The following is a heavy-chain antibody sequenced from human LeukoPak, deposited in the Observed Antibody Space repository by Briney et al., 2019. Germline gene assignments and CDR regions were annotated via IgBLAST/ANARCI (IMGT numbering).Heavy chain of an antibody. CDR2: FNPSGGST. Sequence: GASVKVSCKASGYTFTSYYMHWVRQAPGHGLEWMGIFNPSGGSTAYAQKFQGRVTMTRDTSTSTVYMELSSLRSEDTAVYYCARDQQTFYYYGSGSRGPTKSLYFDYWGQGTLVTVSS. CDR3: ARDQQTFYYYGSGSRGPTKSLYFDY. CDR1: GYTFTSYY. D-gene: IGHD3-10*01. J-gene: IGHJ4*02. V-gene: IGHV1-46*01.